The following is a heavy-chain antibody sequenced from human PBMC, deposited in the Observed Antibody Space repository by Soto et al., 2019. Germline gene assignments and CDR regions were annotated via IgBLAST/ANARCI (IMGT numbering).Heavy chain of an antibody. Sequence: GGSLRLSCAASGFTFSSYGMHWVRQAPGKGLEWVAVIWYDGSNKYYADSVKGRFTISRDNSKNTLYLQMNSLRAEDTAVYYCARDQYYGSGPFDYWGQGTLVTVSS. V-gene: IGHV3-33*01. J-gene: IGHJ4*02. D-gene: IGHD3-10*01. CDR3: ARDQYYGSGPFDY. CDR2: IWYDGSNK. CDR1: GFTFSSYG.